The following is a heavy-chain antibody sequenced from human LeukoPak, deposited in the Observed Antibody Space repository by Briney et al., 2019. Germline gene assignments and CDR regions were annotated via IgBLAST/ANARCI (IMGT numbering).Heavy chain of an antibody. V-gene: IGHV3-15*01. CDR1: GFTFSNAW. Sequence: GGSLRLSCAASGFTFSNAWMSWVRQAPGKGLEWVGRIKSKTDGGTTDYAAPVKGRFTISRDNSKNTLYLQMNSLRAEDTAVYYCAKGGAGHAGLVDTAMGVELRWYQTDELYYYMDVWGKGTTVTVSS. J-gene: IGHJ6*03. CDR2: IKSKTDGGTT. CDR3: AKGGAGHAGLVDTAMGVELRWYQTDELYYYMDV. D-gene: IGHD5-18*01.